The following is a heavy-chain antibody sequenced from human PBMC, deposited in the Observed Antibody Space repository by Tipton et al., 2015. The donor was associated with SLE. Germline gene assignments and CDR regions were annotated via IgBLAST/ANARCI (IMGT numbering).Heavy chain of an antibody. J-gene: IGHJ2*01. CDR2: IYYSGST. Sequence: TLSLTCTVSRGSISRYYWNWIRQPPGKGLEWIGTIYYSGSTYYNPSLKSRVTISVDTSKKQFSLKLSSVTAADTAVYYCARHVGGRDHDWYFDLWGQGTLHTVSS. D-gene: IGHD1-14*01. CDR1: RGSISRYY. V-gene: IGHV4-59*08. CDR3: ARHVGGRDHDWYFDL.